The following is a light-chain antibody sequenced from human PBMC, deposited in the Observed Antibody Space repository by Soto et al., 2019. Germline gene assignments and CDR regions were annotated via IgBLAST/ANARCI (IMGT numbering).Light chain of an antibody. V-gene: IGKV1-27*01. CDR1: QDISNY. J-gene: IGKJ2*01. CDR2: AAS. CDR3: QNYKSAPNT. Sequence: DIQMTQSPSSLSASVGDRVTIACRASQDISNYLAWYQQKPGKVPKLLIYAASTLPTGVQSRFSGSGSGTVFTLTINSLQPEDLATYYCQNYKSAPNTFGRGTRLEIK.